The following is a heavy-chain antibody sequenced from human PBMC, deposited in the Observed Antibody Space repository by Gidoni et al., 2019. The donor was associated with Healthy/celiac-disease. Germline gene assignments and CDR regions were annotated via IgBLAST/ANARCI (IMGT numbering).Heavy chain of an antibody. J-gene: IGHJ5*02. CDR2: ISSSSSYI. CDR3: ARDVDSHDCSSTSCDP. CDR1: GFTFSSYS. V-gene: IGHV3-21*01. D-gene: IGHD2-2*01. Sequence: EVQLVESGGGLVKPGGSLRLSCAASGFTFSSYSMNWVRQAPGKGLEWFSSISSSSSYIYYADSVKGRFTISRDKAKNSLYLQMNSLRAEDTAVYYCARDVDSHDCSSTSCDPWGQGTLVTVSS.